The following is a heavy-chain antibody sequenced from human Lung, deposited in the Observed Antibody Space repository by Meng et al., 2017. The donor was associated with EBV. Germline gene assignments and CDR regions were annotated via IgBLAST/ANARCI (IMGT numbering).Heavy chain of an antibody. Sequence: QVRPVQSGAEGKKPGASVKVSCKASGYTFTTYGISWVRQAPGQGLEWMGWISAYNGNTNYAQNLQGRVTMTRDTSTSTVYMELSSLRSEDTAVYYCARERPGGMATTPYFDYWGQGTLVTVSS. D-gene: IGHD5-24*01. CDR2: ISAYNGNT. J-gene: IGHJ4*02. CDR1: GYTFTTYG. V-gene: IGHV1-18*01. CDR3: ARERPGGMATTPYFDY.